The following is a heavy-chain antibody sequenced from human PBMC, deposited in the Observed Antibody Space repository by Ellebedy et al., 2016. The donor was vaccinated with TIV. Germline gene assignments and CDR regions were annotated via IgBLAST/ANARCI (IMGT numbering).Heavy chain of an antibody. CDR1: GFTFSNYW. J-gene: IGHJ4*02. CDR3: ARKLVDY. Sequence: GGSLRLSCEASGFTFSNYWMSWVRQAPGKGLEWVANIKQDGSEKYYVDSVKGRFTISRDNAKNSLYLQMNSLRAEDTAVYYCARKLVDYWGQGTLVTVSS. V-gene: IGHV3-7*02. D-gene: IGHD1-1*01. CDR2: IKQDGSEK.